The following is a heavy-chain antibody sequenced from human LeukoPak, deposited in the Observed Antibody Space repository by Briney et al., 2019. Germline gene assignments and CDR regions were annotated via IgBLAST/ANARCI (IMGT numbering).Heavy chain of an antibody. J-gene: IGHJ4*02. CDR2: IYYSGST. Sequence: PSETLSLTCTVSGGSISSYYWSWIRQPPGKGLEWIGYIYYSGSTNYNPSFKSRVTISVDTSKNQFSLKLSSVTAADTAVYYCARIVQWLAAHWGQGTLVTVSS. V-gene: IGHV4-59*01. D-gene: IGHD6-19*01. CDR3: ARIVQWLAAH. CDR1: GGSISSYY.